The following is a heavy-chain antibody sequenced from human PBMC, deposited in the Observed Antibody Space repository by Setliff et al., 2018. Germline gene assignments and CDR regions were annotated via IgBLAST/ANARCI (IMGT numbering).Heavy chain of an antibody. J-gene: IGHJ5*02. V-gene: IGHV4-39*01. CDR1: GGSINTDRFF. CDR2: VYYSGVD. Sequence: PSETLSLTCTVSGGSINTDRFFWGWIRQSPGKGLEWLASVYYSGVDFYNPSHKSRVTISVETSKSQFSLKLNSVTATDTAVYYCVRHDSGSGPFDTWGQGNQVTVSS. CDR3: VRHDSGSGPFDT. D-gene: IGHD5-12*01.